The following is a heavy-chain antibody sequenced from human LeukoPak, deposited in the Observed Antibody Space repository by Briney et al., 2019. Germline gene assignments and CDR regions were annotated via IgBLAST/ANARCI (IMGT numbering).Heavy chain of an antibody. CDR1: GFTFSSYG. CDR2: ISGSGGST. CDR3: XXXRYCSGGNCYPDDN. J-gene: IGHJ4*02. D-gene: IGHD2-15*01. Sequence: GSLRLSCAASGFTFSSYGMSWVRQAPGKGLEWVSAISGSGGSTYYADSVKGRFTISRDNSKNTLYLQMNSLRAEDTAVYYXXXXRYCSGGNCYPDDNWGQGTLVSVSS. V-gene: IGHV3-23*01.